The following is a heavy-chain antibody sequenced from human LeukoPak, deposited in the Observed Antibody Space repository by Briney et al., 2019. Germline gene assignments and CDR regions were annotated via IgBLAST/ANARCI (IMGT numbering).Heavy chain of an antibody. Sequence: SETLSLTCTVSGGSISSYYWSWIRQPAGKGLEWIGRIYTSGSTNYNPSLKSRVTMSVDTSKNQFSLKLSSVTAADTAVYYCARATKYYYDSSGYYPDYWGQGTLVTVSS. CDR2: IYTSGST. CDR1: GGSISSYY. D-gene: IGHD3-22*01. V-gene: IGHV4-4*07. CDR3: ARATKYYYDSSGYYPDY. J-gene: IGHJ4*02.